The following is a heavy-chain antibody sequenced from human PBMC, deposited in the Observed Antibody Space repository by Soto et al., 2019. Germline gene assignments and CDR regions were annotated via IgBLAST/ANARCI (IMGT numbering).Heavy chain of an antibody. CDR2: IIPIFGTA. CDR3: ARDWSLGYCTNGVCSYYYYGMDV. CDR1: GGTFSIYA. Sequence: GASVKVSCKASGGTFSIYAISWVRQAPGQGLEWMGGIIPIFGTANYAQKIQDRVTITAAESTSTAYMEMSSLRSEDTAVYYCARDWSLGYCTNGVCSYYYYGMDVWGQGTTVTVSS. V-gene: IGHV1-69*13. J-gene: IGHJ6*02. D-gene: IGHD2-8*01.